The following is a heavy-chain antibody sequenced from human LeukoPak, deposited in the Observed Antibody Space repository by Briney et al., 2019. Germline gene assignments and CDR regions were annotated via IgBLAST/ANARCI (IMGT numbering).Heavy chain of an antibody. CDR1: GYTLTNYG. J-gene: IGHJ4*02. V-gene: IGHV1-18*01. Sequence: ASVKVSCKASGYTLTNYGVNWVRQAPGQGLEWMGWISAYNGNTNYAQKLQGRVTMTTDTSTSTAYMELRSLRSDDTAVYYCARDSKYSGSYYSIFDYWGQGTLVTVSS. CDR2: ISAYNGNT. D-gene: IGHD1-26*01. CDR3: ARDSKYSGSYYSIFDY.